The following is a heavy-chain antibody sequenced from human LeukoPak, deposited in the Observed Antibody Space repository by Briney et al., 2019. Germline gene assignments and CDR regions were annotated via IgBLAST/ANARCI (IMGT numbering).Heavy chain of an antibody. CDR3: ARVAVGATFDF. J-gene: IGHJ4*02. Sequence: PGGSLRLSCAASGFTFDDYAMNWVRQAPGKGLEWVSGINGKGDSADYAVSVKGRFTISRDNAKDSLHLQMNSLRAEDTALYYCARVAVGATFDFWGQGTLVTVS. V-gene: IGHV3-20*04. CDR2: INGKGDSA. D-gene: IGHD1-26*01. CDR1: GFTFDDYA.